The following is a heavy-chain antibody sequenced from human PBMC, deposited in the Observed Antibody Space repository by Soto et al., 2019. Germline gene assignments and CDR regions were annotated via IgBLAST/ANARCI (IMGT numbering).Heavy chain of an antibody. CDR1: GFTFSSYG. V-gene: IGHV3-7*01. D-gene: IGHD6-25*01. J-gene: IGHJ4*02. CDR3: AREKRANGYFDY. CDR2: IKQAGSEK. Sequence: GGSLRLSCAASGFTFSSYGMHWVRQAPGKGLEWVANIKQAGSEKYYVDSVNGRFIISRDDAKNSLFLQVNSLRVEDTAVYYCAREKRANGYFDYWGQGTLVTVSS.